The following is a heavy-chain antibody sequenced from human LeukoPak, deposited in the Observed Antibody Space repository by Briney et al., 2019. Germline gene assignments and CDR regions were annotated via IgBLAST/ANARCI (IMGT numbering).Heavy chain of an antibody. V-gene: IGHV3-48*04. CDR2: ITTGGSSI. D-gene: IGHD6-19*01. Sequence: GGSLRLSCAASGFTFSAYAMTWVRQAAGKGLECVSHITTGGSSIFYADSVKGRFTISRDNAKNSLYPQMNSLRAEDSAVYYCARVRYDSGWYDYWGQGALVTVSS. CDR1: GFTFSAYA. J-gene: IGHJ4*02. CDR3: ARVRYDSGWYDY.